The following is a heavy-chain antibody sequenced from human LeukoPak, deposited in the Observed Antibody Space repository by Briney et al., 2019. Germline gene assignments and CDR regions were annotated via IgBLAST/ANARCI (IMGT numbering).Heavy chain of an antibody. CDR3: AKDLDSSGWRHLGYFDY. CDR2: ISGSVGST. D-gene: IGHD6-19*01. Sequence: GGSLRLSCAASGFTFSSYAMIWVRQAPGKGLEWVSAISGSVGSTHYADSVKGRFTISRDNSKNTLYLQINSLRAEDTAEYYCAKDLDSSGWRHLGYFDYWGQGTLVTVSS. V-gene: IGHV3-23*01. J-gene: IGHJ4*02. CDR1: GFTFSSYA.